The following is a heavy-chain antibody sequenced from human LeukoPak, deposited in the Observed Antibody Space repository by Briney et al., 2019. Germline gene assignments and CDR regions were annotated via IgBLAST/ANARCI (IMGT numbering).Heavy chain of an antibody. CDR1: GFTVSNTW. CDR2: IKRNTDGGTT. D-gene: IGHD1-26*01. J-gene: IGHJ4*02. V-gene: IGHV3-15*01. Sequence: GGSLRLSCAVSGFTVSNTWMSRVRQPPGKGLEWVGRIKRNTDGGTTDYAAPAKGRFTISRDDSKNTVYLQMNSLTTDDTAVYYCSGSFLGYWGQGTLVTVSS. CDR3: SGSFLGY.